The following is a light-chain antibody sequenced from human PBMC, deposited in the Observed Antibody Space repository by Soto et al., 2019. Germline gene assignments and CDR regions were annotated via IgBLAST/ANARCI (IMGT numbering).Light chain of an antibody. V-gene: IGLV1-44*01. CDR1: SSNIGSNT. CDR3: AASDDTLSGDDV. CDR2: SNN. J-gene: IGLJ1*01. Sequence: VLTQPPSASGTPGQRVTISCSGSSSNIGSNTVNWYQQLPGTAHKLLIYSNNQRPSGVPDRFSGSKYGSSASLAISGIDSEDEADYYRAASDDTLSGDDVFGTG.